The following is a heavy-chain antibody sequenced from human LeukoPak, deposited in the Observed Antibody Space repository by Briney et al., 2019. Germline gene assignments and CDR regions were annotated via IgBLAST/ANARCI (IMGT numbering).Heavy chain of an antibody. CDR2: ISPDGSTT. CDR1: GFTFSRYW. CDR3: ARSGYDIIFDY. Sequence: GGSLRLSCAASGFTFSRYWMHWVRQAPGKGLMWVSRISPDGSTTLYADSVKGRFTISRDNAKNSLYLQMNSLRAEDTAVYYCARSGYDIIFDYWGQGTLITVSS. V-gene: IGHV3-74*03. J-gene: IGHJ4*02. D-gene: IGHD5-12*01.